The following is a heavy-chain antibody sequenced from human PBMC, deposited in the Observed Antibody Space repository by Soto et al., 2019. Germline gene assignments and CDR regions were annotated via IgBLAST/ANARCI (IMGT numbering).Heavy chain of an antibody. CDR1: GGSISSGGYY. V-gene: IGHV4-31*03. D-gene: IGHD3-10*01. CDR2: IYYMGST. CDR3: ARAVSYGSGSPLPLFDY. Sequence: QVQLQESGPGLVKPSQTLSLTCTVSGGSISSGGYYWSWIRQHPGKGLEWIGYIYYMGSTYYNPSLKSRVTISVDTSKNKFSLKLSSVTAADTAVYYCARAVSYGSGSPLPLFDYWGQGTLVTVS. J-gene: IGHJ4*02.